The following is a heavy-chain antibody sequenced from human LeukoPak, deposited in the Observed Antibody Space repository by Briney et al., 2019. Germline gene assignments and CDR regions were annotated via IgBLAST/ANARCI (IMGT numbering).Heavy chain of an antibody. Sequence: SETLSLTCTVSGGSISSGDYYWSWIRQPPGKGLEWIGYIYYSGSTYYNPSLKSRVTISVDTSKNQFSLKLSSVTAADTAVYYCARETSRLIFEVVYLDYWGQGTLVTVSS. V-gene: IGHV4-30-4*08. CDR2: IYYSGST. CDR1: GGSISSGDYY. J-gene: IGHJ4*02. CDR3: ARETSRLIFEVVYLDY. D-gene: IGHD3-3*01.